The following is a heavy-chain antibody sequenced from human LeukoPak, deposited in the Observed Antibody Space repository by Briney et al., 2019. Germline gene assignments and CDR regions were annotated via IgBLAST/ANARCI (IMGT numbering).Heavy chain of an antibody. CDR1: GGPFSGYY. Sequence: PSETLSLTCAVYGGPFSGYYWSWIRQPPGKGLEWIGEINHSGSTNYNPSLKSRVTISVDTSKNQFSLKLSSVTAADTAVYYCARYSSSWLEYYFDYWGQGTLVTVSS. D-gene: IGHD6-13*01. CDR3: ARYSSSWLEYYFDY. V-gene: IGHV4-34*01. CDR2: INHSGST. J-gene: IGHJ4*02.